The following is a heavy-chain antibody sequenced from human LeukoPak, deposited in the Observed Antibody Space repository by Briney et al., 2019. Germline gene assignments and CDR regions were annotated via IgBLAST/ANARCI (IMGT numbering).Heavy chain of an antibody. V-gene: IGHV4-39*07. J-gene: IGHJ4*02. Sequence: PSETLSLTCTVSGGSISSSSYYWGWIRQPPGKGLEWIGSIYYSGSTYYNPSLKSRVTISVDTSKNQFSLKLSSVTAADTAVYYSARNYGDPDYFDYWGQGTLVTVSS. CDR3: ARNYGDPDYFDY. CDR1: GGSISSSSYY. CDR2: IYYSGST. D-gene: IGHD4-17*01.